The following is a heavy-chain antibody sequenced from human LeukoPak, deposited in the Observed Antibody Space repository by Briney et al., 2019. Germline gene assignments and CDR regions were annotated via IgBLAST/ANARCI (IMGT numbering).Heavy chain of an antibody. CDR1: GFTFSTYA. CDR2: ISDSGGST. CDR3: ARVEDSSSHHYYYGMDV. D-gene: IGHD6-13*01. J-gene: IGHJ6*02. Sequence: TGGSLRLSCAASGFTFSTYAMSWVRQAPGKGLEWVSTISDSGGSTYYADSVKGRFTISRDGSKSTLYLQMNSLRAEDTAVYYCARVEDSSSHHYYYGMDVWGQGTTVTVSS. V-gene: IGHV3-23*01.